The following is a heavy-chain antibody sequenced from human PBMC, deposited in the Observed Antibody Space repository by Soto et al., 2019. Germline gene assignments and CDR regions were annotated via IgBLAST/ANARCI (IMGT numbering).Heavy chain of an antibody. CDR3: WRLIPGVRYYGMDV. J-gene: IGHJ6*01. V-gene: IGHV3-23*01. Sequence: EVQLLESGGGLVQPGGSLRLSCAASGFTFSSYAMKWVRQAPGKGLEWVSLIGESGTPTYYADSVKGRFTISRDNSGNTLFLEMYRLRAEDPAVFFCWRLIPGVRYYGMDVWGQGATVTVSP. CDR2: IGESGTPT. CDR1: GFTFSSYA. D-gene: IGHD2-2*01.